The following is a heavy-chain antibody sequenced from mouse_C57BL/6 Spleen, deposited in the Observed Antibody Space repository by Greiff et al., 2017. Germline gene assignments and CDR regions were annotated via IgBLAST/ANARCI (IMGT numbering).Heavy chain of an antibody. CDR3: ATYYSKGAWFAY. CDR1: GYTFTDYN. CDR2: INPNNGGT. Sequence: DVQLVESGPELVKPGASVKIPCKASGYTFTDYNMDWVKQSHGKSLEWIGDINPNNGGTIYNQKFKGKATLTVDKSSSTAYMELRSLTSEDTAVYYCATYYSKGAWFAYWGQGTLVTVSA. J-gene: IGHJ3*01. D-gene: IGHD2-5*01. V-gene: IGHV1-18*01.